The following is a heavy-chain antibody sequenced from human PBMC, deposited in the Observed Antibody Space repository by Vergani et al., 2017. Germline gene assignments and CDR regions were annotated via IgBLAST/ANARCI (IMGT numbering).Heavy chain of an antibody. D-gene: IGHD6-19*01. CDR3: ARDVQGSIAVAGRNWFDP. Sequence: QVQLQESGPGLVKPSQTLSLTCTVSGGSISSGDYYWSWIRQPPGKGLEWIGYIYYSGSTYYNPSLKSRVTISVDTSKNQFSLKLSSVTAADTAVYYCARDVQGSIAVAGRNWFDPWGQGTLVTVSS. V-gene: IGHV4-30-4*01. J-gene: IGHJ5*02. CDR1: GGSISSGDYY. CDR2: IYYSGST.